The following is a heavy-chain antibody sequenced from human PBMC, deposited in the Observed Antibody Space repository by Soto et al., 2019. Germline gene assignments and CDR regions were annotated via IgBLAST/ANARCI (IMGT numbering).Heavy chain of an antibody. CDR1: GGSISSRSHY. D-gene: IGHD3-3*01. V-gene: IGHV4-39*01. J-gene: IGHJ4*02. CDR3: ATADGFGVVTPFFEY. Sequence: QLQLQESGPGLVKPSETLSLTCTVSGGSISSRSHYWGWIRQSPGKHLEWIGSSYYRGSTHYNPSLRTRVTISVDTSKNPVSLKVYSVTDADTAVYYCATADGFGVVTPFFEYWGQGILVTVSS. CDR2: SYYRGST.